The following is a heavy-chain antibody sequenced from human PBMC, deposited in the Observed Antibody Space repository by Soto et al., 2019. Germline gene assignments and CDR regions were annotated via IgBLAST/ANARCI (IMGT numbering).Heavy chain of an antibody. CDR2: IIPMFGTA. CDR3: ARGGGVITKQYYYYYYGMDV. J-gene: IGHJ6*02. Sequence: QVQLVQSGAEVKKPGSSVKVSCKASGGTFSSYAISWVRQAPGQGLEWMGGIIPMFGTANYAQKFQGRVTINADQSTSTAYMGVSSLRSEEKAVYYCARGGGVITKQYYYYYYGMDVWGQGTTVTVSS. V-gene: IGHV1-69*01. CDR1: GGTFSSYA. D-gene: IGHD3-10*01.